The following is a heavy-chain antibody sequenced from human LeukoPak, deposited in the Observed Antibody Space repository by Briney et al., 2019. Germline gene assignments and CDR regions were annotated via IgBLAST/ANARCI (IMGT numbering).Heavy chain of an antibody. CDR1: GGSFSGYY. D-gene: IGHD3-22*01. CDR3: ARVTKSSGYYLDV. J-gene: IGHJ6*04. CDR2: INHSGST. V-gene: IGHV4-34*01. Sequence: SETLSLTCAVYGGSFSGYYWSWIRQPPGKGLEWIGEINHSGSTNYNPSLKSRVTISIGTSENQFSLKLGSVTAADTALYYCARVTKSSGYYLDVWGKGTTVTISS.